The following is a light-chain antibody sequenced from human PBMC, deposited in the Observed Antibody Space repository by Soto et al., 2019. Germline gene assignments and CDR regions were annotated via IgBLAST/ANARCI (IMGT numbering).Light chain of an antibody. CDR3: GAWDSSLNVYV. CDR2: DNN. V-gene: IGLV1-51*01. J-gene: IGLJ1*01. CDR1: RSNIENFY. Sequence: QSVLTQPPSVSAAPGQKITISCSGTRSNIENFYVSWYHQVPGTAPQLLIYDNNERPSGIPARFSASKSGTSATLAITGLQTGDEGDYSCGAWDSSLNVYVFGGGTKVTVL.